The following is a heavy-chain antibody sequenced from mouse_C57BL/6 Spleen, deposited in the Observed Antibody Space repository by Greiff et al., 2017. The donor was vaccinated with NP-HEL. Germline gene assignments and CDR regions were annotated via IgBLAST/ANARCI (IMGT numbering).Heavy chain of an antibody. Sequence: QVQLQQPGAELVKPGASVKMSCKASGYTFTSYWITWVKQRPGQGLEWIGDIYPGSGSTNYNEKFKSKATLTVDTSSSTAYMQLSSLTSEDSAVYYCVLGFRQLRLQGYWGQGTTLTVSS. CDR2: IYPGSGST. D-gene: IGHD3-2*02. J-gene: IGHJ2*01. CDR1: GYTFTSYW. CDR3: VLGFRQLRLQGY. V-gene: IGHV1-55*01.